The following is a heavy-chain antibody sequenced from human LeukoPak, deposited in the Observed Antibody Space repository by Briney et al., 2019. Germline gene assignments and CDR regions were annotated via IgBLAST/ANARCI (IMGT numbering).Heavy chain of an antibody. J-gene: IGHJ2*01. CDR3: ARQTSWYFDL. V-gene: IGHV4-59*08. CDR2: IYYSGTGS. CDR1: GGSSRNYD. Sequence: SETLSLTCTVSGGSSRNYDWSWIRQPPGKGLEWIGYIYYSGTGSNYNPYLKSRVTISVDTSKNQFSLKLTSVTAADTAVYYCARQTSWYFDLWGRGTLVTVSS.